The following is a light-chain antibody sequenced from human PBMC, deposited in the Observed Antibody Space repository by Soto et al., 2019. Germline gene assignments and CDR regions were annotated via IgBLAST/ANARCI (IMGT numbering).Light chain of an antibody. CDR3: QHYDTRCT. Sequence: DIQMTQSPSSLSASLGDRVTITCRASQSISYWLAWYQQKPGKAPKLLITKASTLERGVPSRFSGRGFGTEFTLTISSQQTDDFANYYCQHYDTRCTFGQGTMVDIK. V-gene: IGKV1-5*03. CDR1: QSISYW. CDR2: KAS. J-gene: IGKJ1*01.